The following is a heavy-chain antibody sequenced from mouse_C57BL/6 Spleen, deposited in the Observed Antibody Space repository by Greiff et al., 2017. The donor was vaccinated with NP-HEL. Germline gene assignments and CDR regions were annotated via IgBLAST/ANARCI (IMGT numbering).Heavy chain of an antibody. J-gene: IGHJ4*01. CDR3: ARPLLYYSNYPYAMDY. CDR2: IYPSDSET. V-gene: IGHV1-61*01. Sequence: VKLQQPGAELVRPGSSVKLSCKASGYTFTSYWMDWVKQRPGQGLEWIGNIYPSDSETHYNQKFKDKATLTVDKSSSTAYMQLSSLTSEDSAVYYCARPLLYYSNYPYAMDYWGQGTSVTVSS. D-gene: IGHD2-5*01. CDR1: GYTFTSYW.